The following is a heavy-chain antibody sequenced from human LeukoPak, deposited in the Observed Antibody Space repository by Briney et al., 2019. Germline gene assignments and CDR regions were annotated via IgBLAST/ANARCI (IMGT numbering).Heavy chain of an antibody. CDR2: IRSDGSDT. J-gene: IGHJ4*02. CDR1: GFTFSDTW. CDR3: WVPATAGEGDY. D-gene: IGHD2-2*01. Sequence: GGSLRLSCAASGFTFSDTWMHWVRQAPGEGLVWVSRIRSDGSDTRYAESVKGRFTISRDNAKNTLYLQMNSLRAEDTAVYYCWVPATAGEGDYWGQGTLVTVSS. V-gene: IGHV3-74*01.